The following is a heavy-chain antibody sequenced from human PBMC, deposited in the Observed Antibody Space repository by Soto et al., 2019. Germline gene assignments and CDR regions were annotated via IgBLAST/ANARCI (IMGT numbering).Heavy chain of an antibody. CDR1: GYTFSSYG. V-gene: IGHV1-18*04. Sequence: ASLKLSCKASGYTFSSYGITWVRQAPGQGLEWMGWISVYKGNPNYAQKFQGRVTMTTDTPTSTAYMELRSLRSDDTAVYYCARGGMDVWGQGTTVTVSS. CDR3: ARGGMDV. CDR2: ISVYKGNP. J-gene: IGHJ6*02.